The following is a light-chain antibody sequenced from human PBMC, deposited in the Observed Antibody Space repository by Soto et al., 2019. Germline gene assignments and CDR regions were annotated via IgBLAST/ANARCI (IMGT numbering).Light chain of an antibody. CDR3: QQYNNWWT. J-gene: IGKJ1*01. V-gene: IGKV3-20*01. CDR2: GAS. CDR1: QSVSSSY. Sequence: EIVLTQSPGTLSLSPGERATLSCRASQSVSSSYLAWYQQKPGQAPRLLIHGASNRATGIPDRFSGSGSGPDFTLTISRLEPEDFAVYYCQQYNNWWTFGQGTKVDIK.